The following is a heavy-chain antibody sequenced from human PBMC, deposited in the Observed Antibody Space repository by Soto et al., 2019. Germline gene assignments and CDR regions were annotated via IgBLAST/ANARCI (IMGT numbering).Heavy chain of an antibody. V-gene: IGHV3-23*01. D-gene: IGHD3-10*01. CDR3: ARDPSSGSAHY. CDR2: INYSGDST. CDR1: GFTFSDYG. Sequence: VGSLRLSCVASGFTFSDYGLNWVRQAPGKGLEWVSTINYSGDSTYYADSVKGRFTVSRDNSKNTLYLQMNSLRVQDTAVYYCARDPSSGSAHYWGQGTLVTVSS. J-gene: IGHJ4*02.